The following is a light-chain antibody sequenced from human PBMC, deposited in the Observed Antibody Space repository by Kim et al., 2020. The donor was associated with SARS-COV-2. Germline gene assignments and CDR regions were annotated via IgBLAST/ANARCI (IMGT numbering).Light chain of an antibody. CDR2: KAS. J-gene: IGKJ1*01. CDR1: QSVDSW. V-gene: IGKV1-5*03. CDR3: QHFGT. Sequence: DIQMTQSPSTLSASVGDRVTITCRASQSVDSWLAWYQQKPGKAPKVLIYKASSLESGVPSRFSGSGSGTEFTLTISSLQPDDFATYYCQHFGTFGQGTKVEIK.